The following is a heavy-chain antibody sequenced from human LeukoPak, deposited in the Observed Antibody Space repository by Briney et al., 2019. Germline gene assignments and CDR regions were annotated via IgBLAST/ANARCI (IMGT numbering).Heavy chain of an antibody. Sequence: SETLSLTCAVYGGSFSGYYWSWIRQPPGKGLEWIGEINHSGSTNYNPSLKSRVTISVDTSKNQFSLKLSSVTAADTAVYYCARVRRGYSYGYQTHFDYWGQGTLVTVSS. CDR2: INHSGST. CDR3: ARVRRGYSYGYQTHFDY. D-gene: IGHD5-18*01. V-gene: IGHV4-34*01. J-gene: IGHJ4*02. CDR1: GGSFSGYY.